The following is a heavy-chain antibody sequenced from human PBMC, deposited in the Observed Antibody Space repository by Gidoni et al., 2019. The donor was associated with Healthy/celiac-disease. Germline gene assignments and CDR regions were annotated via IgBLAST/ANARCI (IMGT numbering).Heavy chain of an antibody. CDR1: GFTFSSYS. CDR2: ISSSSSYI. CDR3: AREFGVESTGY. D-gene: IGHD3-10*01. Sequence: EVQLVESGGGLVKPGGSLRLSCAASGFTFSSYSMNWVRQAPGRGLEGVSSISSSSSYIYYADAVKGRFTISRDNAKNSLDLQMNSLRAEDTAVYYCAREFGVESTGYWGQGTLVTVSS. V-gene: IGHV3-21*01. J-gene: IGHJ4*02.